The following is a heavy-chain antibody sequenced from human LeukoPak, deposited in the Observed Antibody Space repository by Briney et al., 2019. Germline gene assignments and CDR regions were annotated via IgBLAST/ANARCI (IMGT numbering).Heavy chain of an antibody. CDR2: LYYSGGT. V-gene: IGHV4-59*01. D-gene: IGHD5-18*01. CDR3: ARSGYSYRTDWFFNL. CDR1: GGSMSGYY. Sequence: SETLSLTCTVSGGSMSGYYWTWIRQPPGKGLEWIGYLYYSGGTTYNPSLKSRVTISLDRSKNQFSLNLNSVTAADTAVYYCARSGYSYRTDWFFNLWGRGTLVTVSS. J-gene: IGHJ2*01.